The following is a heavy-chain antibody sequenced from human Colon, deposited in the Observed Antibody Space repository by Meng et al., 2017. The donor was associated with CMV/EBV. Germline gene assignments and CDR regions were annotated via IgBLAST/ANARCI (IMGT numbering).Heavy chain of an antibody. CDR1: GFTFSSYA. V-gene: IGHV3-23*01. Sequence: GESLKISCAASGFTFSSYAMRWVRQAPGKGLEWVSAISGSGGSTYYADSVKGRFTISRDNSKNTLYLQMNSLRAEDTAVYYCAKVDIVVVGPFDYWGQGTLVTVSS. J-gene: IGHJ4*02. CDR3: AKVDIVVVGPFDY. D-gene: IGHD2-2*01. CDR2: ISGSGGST.